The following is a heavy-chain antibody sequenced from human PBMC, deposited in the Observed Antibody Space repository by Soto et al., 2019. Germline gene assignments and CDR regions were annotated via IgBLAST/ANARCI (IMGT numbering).Heavy chain of an antibody. CDR3: ARDLYLGTVTYYYYYGMDV. Sequence: QVQLVQSGAEVKKPGASVKVSCKASGYTFTSYGISWVRQAPGQGLEWMGWISAYNANTNYAQKLQGRVTMTTDTSTSTAYMELRILRSDDTAVYYCARDLYLGTVTYYYYYGMDVWGQGTTVTVSS. J-gene: IGHJ6*02. V-gene: IGHV1-18*01. CDR1: GYTFTSYG. D-gene: IGHD4-17*01. CDR2: ISAYNANT.